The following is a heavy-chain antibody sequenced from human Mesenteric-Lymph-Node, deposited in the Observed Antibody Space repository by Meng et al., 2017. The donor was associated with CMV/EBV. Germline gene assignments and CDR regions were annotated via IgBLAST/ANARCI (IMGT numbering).Heavy chain of an antibody. D-gene: IGHD3-3*01. CDR1: GFTFSSYS. Sequence: GESLKISCAASGFTFSSYSMNWVRQAPGKGLEWVANIKQDGSEKYYVGSVKGRFTISRDNARNSLYLQMNSLRAEDTAVYYCARVPVFGVVITYYYYGMDVWGQGTTVTVSS. CDR3: ARVPVFGVVITYYYYGMDV. V-gene: IGHV3-7*01. CDR2: IKQDGSEK. J-gene: IGHJ6*02.